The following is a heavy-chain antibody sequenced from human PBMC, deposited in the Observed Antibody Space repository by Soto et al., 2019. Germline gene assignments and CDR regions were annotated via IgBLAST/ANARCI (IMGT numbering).Heavy chain of an antibody. D-gene: IGHD2-2*01. Sequence: EVQLVESGGGLVQPGGSLRLSCAASGFTFRSYAMHWVRQAPGKGLEYVSAISSNGGSTYYANSVKGRFTISRDNSKNTLYLQMGSLRAEDMAVYYCARGGRSTSCDAFAFDIWGQGTMVTVSS. CDR1: GFTFRSYA. J-gene: IGHJ3*02. CDR2: ISSNGGST. CDR3: ARGGRSTSCDAFAFDI. V-gene: IGHV3-64*01.